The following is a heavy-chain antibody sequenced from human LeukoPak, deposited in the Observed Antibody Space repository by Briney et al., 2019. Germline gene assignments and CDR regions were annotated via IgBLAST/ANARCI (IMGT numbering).Heavy chain of an antibody. J-gene: IGHJ4*02. CDR3: ARGAWGYNYGYHNY. D-gene: IGHD5-18*01. Sequence: ASVKVSCKVSGGTFSYAISWVRQAPGQGLEWMGGNIPIFGTTDYAPNFQGRVTFTTDESTSTAYMELSSLRSEDTAVYYCARGAWGYNYGYHNYWGQGTLVTVSS. CDR1: GGTFSYA. V-gene: IGHV1-69*05. CDR2: NIPIFGTT.